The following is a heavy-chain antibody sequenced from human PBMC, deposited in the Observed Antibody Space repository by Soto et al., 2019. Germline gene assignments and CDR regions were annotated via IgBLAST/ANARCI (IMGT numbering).Heavy chain of an antibody. CDR1: GYSFTTYV. CDR3: ARGGPAPYYYYGMDV. Sequence: ASVKVSCKTSGYSFTTYVIGWVRQAPGQGLEWMGWISAYNGNTNYAQKLQGRVTMTTDTSTSTAYMELRSLRSDDTAVYYCARGGPAPYYYYGMDVWGQGSTVSVSS. CDR2: ISAYNGNT. V-gene: IGHV1-18*01. J-gene: IGHJ6*02.